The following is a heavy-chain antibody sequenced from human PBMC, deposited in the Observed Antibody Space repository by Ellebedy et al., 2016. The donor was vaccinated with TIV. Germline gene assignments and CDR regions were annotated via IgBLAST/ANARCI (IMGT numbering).Heavy chain of an antibody. V-gene: IGHV4-59*12. CDR2: IYYSGST. J-gene: IGHJ4*02. CDR3: ARDYGDYYFDY. Sequence: SETLSLXXTVSGGSISSYYWSWIRQPPGKGLEWIGYIYYSGSTNYNPSLKSRVTISVDTSKNQFSLKLSSVTAADTAVYYCARDYGDYYFDYWGQGTLVTVSS. CDR1: GGSISSYY. D-gene: IGHD4-17*01.